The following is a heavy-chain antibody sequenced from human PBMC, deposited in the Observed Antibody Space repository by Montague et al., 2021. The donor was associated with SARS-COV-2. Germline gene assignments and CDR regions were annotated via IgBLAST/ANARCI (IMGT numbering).Heavy chain of an antibody. Sequence: SXTLSLTCTVSGDSISYRSYYWGWIRQPPGKGLEWIGTVSYSGSTHYNASLKSRVTIYVDTSKNQFSLKLTSVTAADTAFYYCAREYGDDSDNAFTIWGQGTMVTVSS. CDR3: AREYGDDSDNAFTI. D-gene: IGHD4-17*01. V-gene: IGHV4-39*02. CDR1: GDSISYRSYY. CDR2: VSYSGST. J-gene: IGHJ3*02.